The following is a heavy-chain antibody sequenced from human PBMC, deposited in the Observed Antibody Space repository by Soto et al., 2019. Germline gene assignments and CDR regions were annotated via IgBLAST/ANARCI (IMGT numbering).Heavy chain of an antibody. D-gene: IGHD6-13*01. J-gene: IGHJ4*02. Sequence: SGPTLVNPTETLTLPYTVSGFSLSNARMGVSWIRQPPGKALEWLAHIFSNDEKSYSTSLKSRLTISKDTSKSQVVLTMTNIDPVDTATYYCALSSSWYNFDYWGQGTLVTVSS. CDR1: GFSLSNARMG. CDR2: IFSNDEK. V-gene: IGHV2-26*01. CDR3: ALSSSWYNFDY.